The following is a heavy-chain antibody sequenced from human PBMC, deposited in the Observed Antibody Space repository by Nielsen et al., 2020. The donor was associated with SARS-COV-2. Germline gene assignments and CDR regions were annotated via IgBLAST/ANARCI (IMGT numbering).Heavy chain of an antibody. D-gene: IGHD6-19*01. V-gene: IGHV5-10-1*01. CDR1: GYSFTSYW. CDR2: IDPSDSYT. Sequence: GESLKISCKGSGYSFTSYWISWVRQMPGNGLEWTGRIDPSDSYTNYSPSFQGHVTIPADKSISTAYLQWSSLKASDTAMYYCARHEVPFSVAGIWGQGTLVTVSS. J-gene: IGHJ4*02. CDR3: ARHEVPFSVAGI.